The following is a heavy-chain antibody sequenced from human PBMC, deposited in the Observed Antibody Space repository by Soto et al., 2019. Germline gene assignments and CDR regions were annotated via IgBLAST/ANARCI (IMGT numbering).Heavy chain of an antibody. CDR1: GGTFSSYT. CDR3: AREGCSGGSCYFTY. Sequence: QVQLVQSGAEVKKPGSSVKVSCKASGGTFSSYTISWVRQAPGQGLEWMGRIIPILGIANYAQKFQGRVTXXAXKXXSTAYMELSSLRSEDTAVYYCAREGCSGGSCYFTYWGQGTLVTVSS. D-gene: IGHD2-15*01. J-gene: IGHJ4*02. V-gene: IGHV1-69*08. CDR2: IIPILGIA.